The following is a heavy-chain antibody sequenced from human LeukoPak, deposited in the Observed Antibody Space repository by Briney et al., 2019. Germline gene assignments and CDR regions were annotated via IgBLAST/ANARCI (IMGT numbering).Heavy chain of an antibody. V-gene: IGHV3-30-3*01. CDR1: GFTFSSYD. Sequence: GGSLRLSCAASGFTFSSYDMHWVRQAPGKGLEWVAVISYDGNNKYYADSAKGRFTISRDNSKKTLYLQMNSLRAEDTAVYYCARDGYNEEDWYFDLWGRGILVTVSS. CDR2: ISYDGNNK. D-gene: IGHD5-24*01. CDR3: ARDGYNEEDWYFDL. J-gene: IGHJ2*01.